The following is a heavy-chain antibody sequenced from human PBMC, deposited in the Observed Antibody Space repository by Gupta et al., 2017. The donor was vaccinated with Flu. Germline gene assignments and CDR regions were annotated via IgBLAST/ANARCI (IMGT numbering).Heavy chain of an antibody. CDR3: VKGGPLARIPDY. CDR2: IKSDGNT. Sequence: WVRQAPGTGLQWVSTIKSDGNTYYTDSVKGRFTISRDSSKNMLYLQMNSLAAEDTAFYYCVKGGPLARIPDYWGQGALVTVSS. D-gene: IGHD2-21*01. J-gene: IGHJ4*02. V-gene: IGHV3-23*01.